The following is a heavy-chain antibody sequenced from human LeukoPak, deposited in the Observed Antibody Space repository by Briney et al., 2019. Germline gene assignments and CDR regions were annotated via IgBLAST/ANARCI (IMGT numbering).Heavy chain of an antibody. CDR3: ARLEPDGYLDC. CDR2: IYTSGST. D-gene: IGHD1-14*01. V-gene: IGHV4-4*09. Sequence: PSETLSLTCTVSGGSISSYYWSWIRQPPGKGLEWIGYIYTSGSTNYNPSLKSRVTISVDTSKNQFSLKLSSVTAADTAVYYCARLEPDGYLDCWGQGTLVTVSS. CDR1: GGSISSYY. J-gene: IGHJ4*02.